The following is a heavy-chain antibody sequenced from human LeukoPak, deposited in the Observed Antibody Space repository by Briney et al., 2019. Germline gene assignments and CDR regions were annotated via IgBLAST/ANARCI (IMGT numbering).Heavy chain of an antibody. D-gene: IGHD6-13*01. CDR1: GFTFSSYG. V-gene: IGHV3-30*02. J-gene: IGHJ4*02. Sequence: PGGSLRLSCAASGFTFSSYGMHWVRQAPGKGLEWVAFIRYDGSNKYYADSVKGRFTISRDNSKNTLYLQMNSLRAEDTAVYYCAKDLAYSSSWSPEIDYWGQGTLLTVSS. CDR3: AKDLAYSSSWSPEIDY. CDR2: IRYDGSNK.